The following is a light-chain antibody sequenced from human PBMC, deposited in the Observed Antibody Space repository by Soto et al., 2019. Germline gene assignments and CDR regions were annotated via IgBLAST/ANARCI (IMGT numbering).Light chain of an antibody. J-gene: IGKJ1*01. CDR1: QSVSSN. CDR2: GAS. CDR3: QQYGSSPRT. Sequence: EIVMTQSPATLSVSPGERATLSCRASQSVSSNLAWYQQKHGQAPRLLIYGASTRATGIPARFSGSGSGTDLTITISRLEPEDFEVYYCQQYGSSPRTFGQGTKVDIK. V-gene: IGKV3-15*01.